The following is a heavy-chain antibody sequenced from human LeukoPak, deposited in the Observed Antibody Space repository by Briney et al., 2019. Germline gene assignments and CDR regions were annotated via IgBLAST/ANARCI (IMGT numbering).Heavy chain of an antibody. J-gene: IGHJ5*02. Sequence: SETLSLTCTVSGGSISSYYWSWIRRPPGKGLEWIGYIYYSGSTNYNPFLKSRVTISVDTSKNQFSLKLSSVTAADTAVYYCAKGGLRPTPSFDPWGQGTLVTVSS. V-gene: IGHV4-59*01. CDR1: GGSISSYY. CDR3: AKGGLRPTPSFDP. CDR2: IYYSGST. D-gene: IGHD3-16*01.